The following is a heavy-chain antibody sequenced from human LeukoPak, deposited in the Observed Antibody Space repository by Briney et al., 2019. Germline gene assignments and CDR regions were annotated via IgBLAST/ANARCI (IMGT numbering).Heavy chain of an antibody. J-gene: IGHJ4*02. CDR3: ARGPPYYYGSGSYDFDY. V-gene: IGHV4-34*01. D-gene: IGHD3-10*01. Sequence: SETLSLTCAVYGGSFSGYYWSWIRQPPGKGREWIGEINHSGSTNYNPSLKSRVTISVDTSKNQFSLKLSSVTAAVTAVYYCARGPPYYYGSGSYDFDYWGQGTLVTVSS. CDR1: GGSFSGYY. CDR2: INHSGST.